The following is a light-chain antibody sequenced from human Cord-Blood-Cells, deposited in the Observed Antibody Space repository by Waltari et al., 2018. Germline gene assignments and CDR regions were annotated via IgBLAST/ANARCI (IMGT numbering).Light chain of an antibody. CDR2: DVS. CDR3: SSYTSSSTWV. Sequence: QSALTQPASVSGSPGQSITISCTGTSSDVGGYNYVPWYQQNPGKAPKLMIYDVSKRPSGVSNRFSGSKSGNTASLTISGLQAEDEADYYCSSYTSSSTWVFGGGTKLTVL. CDR1: SSDVGGYNY. V-gene: IGLV2-14*01. J-gene: IGLJ3*02.